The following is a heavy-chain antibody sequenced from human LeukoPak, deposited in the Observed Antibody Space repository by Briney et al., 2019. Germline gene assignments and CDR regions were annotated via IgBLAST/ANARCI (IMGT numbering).Heavy chain of an antibody. CDR2: ISYDGSNK. CDR3: VTGRARYFDWSNFDY. Sequence: GGSLRLSCAASGFTFSSYAMHWVRQAPGKGLEWVAVISYDGSNKYYADSVKGRFTISRDNSKNTLYLQMNSLRAEDTAVYYCVTGRARYFDWSNFDYWGQGTLVTVSS. D-gene: IGHD3-9*01. J-gene: IGHJ4*02. CDR1: GFTFSSYA. V-gene: IGHV3-30*04.